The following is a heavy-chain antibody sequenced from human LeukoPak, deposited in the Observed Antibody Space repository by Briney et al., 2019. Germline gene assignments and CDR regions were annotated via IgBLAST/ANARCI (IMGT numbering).Heavy chain of an antibody. Sequence: PGGSLRLSCAASGFTFSSYWMHWVRQAPGKGLEWVSSISSSSSYIYYADSVKGRFTISRDNAKNSLYLQMNSLRAEDTAVYYCAREEGFGELPHYFDYWGQGTLVTVSS. D-gene: IGHD3-10*01. CDR1: GFTFSSYW. CDR2: ISSSSSYI. V-gene: IGHV3-21*01. CDR3: AREEGFGELPHYFDY. J-gene: IGHJ4*02.